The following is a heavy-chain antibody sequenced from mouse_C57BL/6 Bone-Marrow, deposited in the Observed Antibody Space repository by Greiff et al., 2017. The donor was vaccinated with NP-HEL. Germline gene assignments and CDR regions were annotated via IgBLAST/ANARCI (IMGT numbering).Heavy chain of an antibody. V-gene: IGHV5-17*01. Sequence: EVQVQQSGGGLVKPGASLKLSCAASGFTFSDYGMHWVRQAPEKGLEWVAYISSGSSTIYYADTLKGQFTISRDNANNTLFLQMTSLRSEDAAMYYCARDYYGSSPYFDYWGQGTTLTVSS. J-gene: IGHJ2*01. CDR2: ISSGSSTI. D-gene: IGHD1-1*01. CDR3: ARDYYGSSPYFDY. CDR1: GFTFSDYG.